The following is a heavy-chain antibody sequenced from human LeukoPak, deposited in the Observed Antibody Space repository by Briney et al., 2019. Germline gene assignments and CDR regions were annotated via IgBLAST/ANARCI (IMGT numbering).Heavy chain of an antibody. CDR2: ISSSSSII. CDR1: GFTFSSYS. J-gene: IGHJ4*02. D-gene: IGHD3-9*01. CDR3: ARDLLSSSPKPYNY. Sequence: PGGSLRLSCAASGFTFSSYSMNWVRQAPGKGLEWISYISSSSSIIYYADSVKGRFTISRDNAKNSLYLQMNSLRAEDTAVYYCARDLLSSSPKPYNYWGQGTLVTVSS. V-gene: IGHV3-48*04.